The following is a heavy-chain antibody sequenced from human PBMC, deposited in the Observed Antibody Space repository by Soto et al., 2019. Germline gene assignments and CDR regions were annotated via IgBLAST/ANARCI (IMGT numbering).Heavy chain of an antibody. D-gene: IGHD3-3*01. Sequence: PGGSLRLSCTASGFTFSDYYMSWIRQAPGKGLEWVSSISSSGSSTYYADSVKGRFTISRDNSKNTLYLQMNSLRAEDTAVYYCAKAFLEWLLYAIDYWGQGTLVTVSS. CDR2: ISSSGSST. V-gene: IGHV3-23*01. J-gene: IGHJ4*02. CDR1: GFTFSDYY. CDR3: AKAFLEWLLYAIDY.